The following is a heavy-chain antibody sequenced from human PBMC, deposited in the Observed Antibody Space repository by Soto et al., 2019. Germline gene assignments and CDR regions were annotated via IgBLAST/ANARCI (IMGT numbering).Heavy chain of an antibody. J-gene: IGHJ6*04. Sequence: EVQLVESGGGLVQPGGSLKLSCAASGFIFSGSAIHWVRQASGKGLEWVGRIRSRANNFATSSAASVKGRFTFSRDDSKNTAYRQMNTLKPEDTAVYYCARGQGAAIGDYYYHGMDVWGKGTTVTVSS. V-gene: IGHV3-73*02. D-gene: IGHD2-2*02. CDR2: IRSRANNFAT. CDR1: GFIFSGSA. CDR3: ARGQGAAIGDYYYHGMDV.